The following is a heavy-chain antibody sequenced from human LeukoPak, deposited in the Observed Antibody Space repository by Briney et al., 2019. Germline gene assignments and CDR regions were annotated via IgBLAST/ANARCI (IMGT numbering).Heavy chain of an antibody. CDR3: ARDRRYDFWSGYYNGDAFDI. J-gene: IGHJ3*02. CDR2: IYYSGST. Sequence: PSETLSLTCTVPGGSISSYYWSWIRQPPGKGLEWIGYIYYSGSTNYNPSLKSRVTISVDTSKNQFSLKLSSVTAADTAVYYCARDRRYDFWSGYYNGDAFDIWGQGTMVTVSS. V-gene: IGHV4-59*01. D-gene: IGHD3-3*01. CDR1: GGSISSYY.